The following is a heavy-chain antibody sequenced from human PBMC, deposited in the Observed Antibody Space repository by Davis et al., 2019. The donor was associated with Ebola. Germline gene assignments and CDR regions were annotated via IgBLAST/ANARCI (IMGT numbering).Heavy chain of an antibody. J-gene: IGHJ6*02. V-gene: IGHV6-1*01. D-gene: IGHD3-16*01. CDR2: TYYNSKWYY. CDR1: GDSASINNGG. Sequence: HSQTLSLTCVVSGDSASINNGGWNWIRQSPSRGLEWLGRTYYNSKWYYEYAVSVKSRITITPDTSTNQLSLQLNSVTPEDTAVYYCVRGWGRSGLDVWGQGTTVTVSS. CDR3: VRGWGRSGLDV.